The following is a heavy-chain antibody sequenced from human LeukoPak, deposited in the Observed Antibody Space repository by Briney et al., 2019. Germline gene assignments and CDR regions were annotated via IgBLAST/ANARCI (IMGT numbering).Heavy chain of an antibody. V-gene: IGHV1-2*02. Sequence: ASVKVSFKASGYTFTDYYMHWVRQAPGQGLEWMGWINPNSGGTNYAQKFQGRVTMTRDTSISTAYMELSRLRSDDTAVYYCARDLEQQLAHAFDIWGQGTMVTVSS. CDR3: ARDLEQQLAHAFDI. CDR1: GYTFTDYY. J-gene: IGHJ3*02. CDR2: INPNSGGT. D-gene: IGHD6-13*01.